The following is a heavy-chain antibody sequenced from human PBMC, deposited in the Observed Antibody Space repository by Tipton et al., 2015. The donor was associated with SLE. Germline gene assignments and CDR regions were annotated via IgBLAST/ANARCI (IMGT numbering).Heavy chain of an antibody. V-gene: IGHV3-74*01. J-gene: IGHJ4*02. CDR2: INYDGSRT. D-gene: IGHD3-9*01. Sequence: SLRLSCAVTGFTFSNYWMHWVRQTPGKGLVWVSRINYDGSRTDYADSVKGRFIISRDNFKNTLFLQMNSLRAEDTAVYYCAKSPHRVISTESYLDYWGRGTLVTVSS. CDR3: AKSPHRVISTESYLDY. CDR1: GFTFSNYW.